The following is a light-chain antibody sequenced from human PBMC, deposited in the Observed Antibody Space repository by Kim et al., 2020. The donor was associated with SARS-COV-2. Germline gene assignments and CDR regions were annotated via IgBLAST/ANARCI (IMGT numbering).Light chain of an antibody. CDR3: QAWDHGTAV. J-gene: IGLJ1*01. V-gene: IGLV3-1*01. Sequence: VSPGQTASITCNERKLGDTRACWYQQKPGQSPLLIIYQDDKRPSGIPARFSASNSGSTATLTISGTQTMDDADYYCQAWDHGTAVFGTGTKVTVL. CDR1: KLGDTR. CDR2: QDD.